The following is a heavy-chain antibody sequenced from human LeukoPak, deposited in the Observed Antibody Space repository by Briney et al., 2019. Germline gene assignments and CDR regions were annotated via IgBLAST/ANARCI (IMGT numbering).Heavy chain of an antibody. D-gene: IGHD6-19*01. CDR1: GDSISYFY. CDR2: IYTSGST. V-gene: IGHV4-4*07. J-gene: IGHJ4*02. CDR3: AREGPRSGWFSFDY. Sequence: SETLSLTCSVSGDSISYFYWTWIRQPAGKGLEWIGRIYTSGSTNYNPSLKSRVTISVDTSKNQFSLKLSSVTAADTAVYYCAREGPRSGWFSFDYWGQGTLVTVSS.